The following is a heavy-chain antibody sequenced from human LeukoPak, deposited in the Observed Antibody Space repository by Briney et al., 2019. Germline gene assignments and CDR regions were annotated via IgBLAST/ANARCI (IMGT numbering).Heavy chain of an antibody. CDR3: ARVVSSSWYLTDY. CDR1: GFTFSSYW. Sequence: GGSLRLSCAASGFTFSSYWMSWVRQAPGKGLEWVANIKQDGSEKYYVDSVKGRFTISRDNAKNSLYLQMNSLRAEDTAVYYCARVVSSSWYLTDYWGQGTLVTVSS. J-gene: IGHJ4*02. V-gene: IGHV3-7*01. D-gene: IGHD6-13*01. CDR2: IKQDGSEK.